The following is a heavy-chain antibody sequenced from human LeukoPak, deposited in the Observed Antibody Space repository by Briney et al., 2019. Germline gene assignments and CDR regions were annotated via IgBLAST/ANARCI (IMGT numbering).Heavy chain of an antibody. Sequence: PSETLSLTCTVSGGSISSSSYYWGWIRQPPGKGLEWIGSIYYSGSTYYNPSLKSRVTISVDTSKNQFSLKLSSVTAADTAVYYCARISLPEYYYMDVWGKGTTVTVSS. CDR1: GGSISSSSYY. V-gene: IGHV4-39*07. J-gene: IGHJ6*03. CDR3: ARISLPEYYYMDV. CDR2: IYYSGST. D-gene: IGHD1-14*01.